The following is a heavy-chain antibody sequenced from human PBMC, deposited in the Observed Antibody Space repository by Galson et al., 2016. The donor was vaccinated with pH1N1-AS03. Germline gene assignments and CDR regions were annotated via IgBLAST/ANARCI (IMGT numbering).Heavy chain of an antibody. CDR2: ISYDESYI. J-gene: IGHJ4*02. D-gene: IGHD1-14*01. Sequence: SLRLSCAASGFTFSKYGMHWVRQTPGKGLEWVAVISYDESYINYVDSVKGRFTISRDNSKNTRYVQMNSLRGEDTAVYYCAKGYHGRESSFDYWGQGALVTVSS. V-gene: IGHV3-30*18. CDR1: GFTFSKYG. CDR3: AKGYHGRESSFDY.